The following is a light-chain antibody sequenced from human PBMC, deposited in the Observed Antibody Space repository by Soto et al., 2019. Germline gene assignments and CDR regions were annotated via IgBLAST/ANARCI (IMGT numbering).Light chain of an antibody. CDR2: EGS. Sequence: QSALTQPASVSGSPGQSITISCTGTSSDVGSYNLVSWYQQHPGKAPKLMIYEGSKRPSGVSNRFSGSKSGNTASLTISGLKAEDEADYYCCSYAGVVFGGGTELTV. V-gene: IGLV2-23*01. CDR3: CSYAGVV. CDR1: SSDVGSYNL. J-gene: IGLJ2*01.